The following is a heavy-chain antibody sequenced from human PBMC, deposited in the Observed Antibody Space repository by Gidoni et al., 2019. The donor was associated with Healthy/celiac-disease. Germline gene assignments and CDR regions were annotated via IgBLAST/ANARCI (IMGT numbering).Heavy chain of an antibody. CDR3: ARFLSGDSSGYYPYYMDV. CDR2: ISSSSSYI. V-gene: IGHV3-21*01. J-gene: IGHJ6*03. CDR1: GFTFSSYS. Sequence: EVQLVESGGGLVKPGGSLRLSCAASGFTFSSYSMNWVRQAPGKGLEWVSSISSSSSYIYYADSVKGRFTISRDNAKNSLYLQMNSLRAEDTAVYYCARFLSGDSSGYYPYYMDVWGKGTTVTVSS. D-gene: IGHD3-22*01.